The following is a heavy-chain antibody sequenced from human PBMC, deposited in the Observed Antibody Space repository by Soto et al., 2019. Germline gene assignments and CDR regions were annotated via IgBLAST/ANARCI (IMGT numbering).Heavy chain of an antibody. V-gene: IGHV4-39*01. D-gene: IGHD3-10*01. CDR2: IYYSGST. J-gene: IGHJ6*02. CDR1: GGSISSSSYY. Sequence: QLQLQESGPGLVKPSETLSLTCSVSGGSISSSSYYWGWIRQPPGKGLEWIGNIYYSGSTYYNPSLKSRVTLSVDTSKNPFSLKLSSVTAADTAVYYCARHVFIIMVRGVVMSFDHYYGMDVWGQGTTVTVSS. CDR3: ARHVFIIMVRGVVMSFDHYYGMDV.